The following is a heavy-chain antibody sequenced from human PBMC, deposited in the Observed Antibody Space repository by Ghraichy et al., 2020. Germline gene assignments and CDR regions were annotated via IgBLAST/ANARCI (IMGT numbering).Heavy chain of an antibody. CDR3: ARVKSPRNNYYGSAWDAFDI. CDR2: ISSSSSTI. J-gene: IGHJ3*02. V-gene: IGHV3-48*02. D-gene: IGHD3-10*01. Sequence: GGSLRLSCAASGFTFSSYSMNWVRQAPGKGLEWVSYISSSSSTIYYADSVKGRFTISRDNAKNSLYLQMNSLRDEDTAVYYCARVKSPRNNYYGSAWDAFDIWGQGTMVTVSS. CDR1: GFTFSSYS.